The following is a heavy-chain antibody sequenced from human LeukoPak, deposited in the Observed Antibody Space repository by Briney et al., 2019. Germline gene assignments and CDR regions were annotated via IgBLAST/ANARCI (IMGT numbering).Heavy chain of an antibody. D-gene: IGHD5-18*01. CDR1: GGSISSYY. V-gene: IGHV4-4*07. J-gene: IGHJ3*02. CDR3: AKDVAKRGYSYGYAFDI. Sequence: SETLSLTCTVSGGSISSYYWSWIRQPAGKGLEWIGRIYTSGSTNYNPSLKSRVTMSVDTSKNQFSLKLSSVTAADTAVYYCAKDVAKRGYSYGYAFDIWGQGTMVTVSS. CDR2: IYTSGST.